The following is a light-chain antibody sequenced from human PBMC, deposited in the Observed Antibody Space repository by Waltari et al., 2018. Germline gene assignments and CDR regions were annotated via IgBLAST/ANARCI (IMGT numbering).Light chain of an antibody. CDR3: QQYNNWPKT. CDR2: GAS. V-gene: IGKV3-15*01. CDR1: QTVSHS. Sequence: EILMMQSTATLSVSPGERDALSCRASQTVSHSLAWYQQKPGQAPRLLIYGASTRANGIPARFSVGGSETEFTLIISNLQSEDVAIYYCQQYNNWPKTFGQGTRVEFK. J-gene: IGKJ1*01.